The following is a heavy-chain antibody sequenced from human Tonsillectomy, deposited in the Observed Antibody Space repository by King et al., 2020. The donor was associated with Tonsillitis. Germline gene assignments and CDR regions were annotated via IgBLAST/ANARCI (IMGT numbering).Heavy chain of an antibody. J-gene: IGHJ6*02. D-gene: IGHD5-18*01. CDR1: GFTFSSYA. CDR3: AKAGTFDGGYSYGYPLYYYSDMDV. Sequence: VQLVESGGGLVQPGGSLRLSCAASGFTFSSYAMSWVRQAPGKGLEWVSVISGSGGSTYYADSVKGRFTISRDNSKNTMYLQMNSLRAEDTAVYYCAKAGTFDGGYSYGYPLYYYSDMDVWGQGTTVTVSS. CDR2: ISGSGGST. V-gene: IGHV3-23*04.